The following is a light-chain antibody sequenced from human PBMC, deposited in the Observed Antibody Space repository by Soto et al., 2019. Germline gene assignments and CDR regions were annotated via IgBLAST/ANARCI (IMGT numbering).Light chain of an antibody. CDR3: SSYTSTVTLVV. CDR1: SSDIGDYKY. CDR2: EVA. J-gene: IGLJ2*01. V-gene: IGLV2-14*03. Sequence: QSALTQPASVSASPGQSITISCNGTSSDIGDYKYVSWYQQRPGEAPKLILYEVANRPSGLSDRFSGSKAGNTASLTISGLRAVDAADYFCSSYTSTVTLVVFGGGTKLTVL.